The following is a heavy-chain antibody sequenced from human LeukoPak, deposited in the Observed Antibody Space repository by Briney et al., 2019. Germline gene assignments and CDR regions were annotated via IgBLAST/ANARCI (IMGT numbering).Heavy chain of an antibody. CDR3: ARGAIQHGYFDY. CDR2: IYTSGST. D-gene: IGHD2-21*01. J-gene: IGHJ4*02. Sequence: PETLSLTCTVSGGSISSYYWSWIRQPAGKGLEWIGRIYTSGSTNYNPSLKSRVTMSVDTSKNQFSLKLSSVTAADTAVYYCARGAIQHGYFDYWGQGTLVAVSS. CDR1: GGSISSYY. V-gene: IGHV4-4*07.